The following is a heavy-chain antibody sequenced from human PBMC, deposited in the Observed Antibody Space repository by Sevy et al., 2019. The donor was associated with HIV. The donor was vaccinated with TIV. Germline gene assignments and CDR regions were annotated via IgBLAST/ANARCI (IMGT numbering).Heavy chain of an antibody. J-gene: IGHJ3*02. CDR2: ISYDGSNK. CDR3: AKDARYEGVVGFDI. CDR1: GFTFSSYG. D-gene: IGHD2-8*01. V-gene: IGHV3-30*18. Sequence: GESLKISCAASGFTFSSYGMHWVRQAPGKGLEWVAVISYDGSNKYYAVSVKGRFTISRDNSKNRLYLQMNSLRAEDTAVYYCAKDARYEGVVGFDIWGQGTMVTVSS.